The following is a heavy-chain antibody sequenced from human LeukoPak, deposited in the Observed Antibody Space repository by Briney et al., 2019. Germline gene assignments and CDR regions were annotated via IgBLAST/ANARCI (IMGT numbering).Heavy chain of an antibody. J-gene: IGHJ5*02. CDR1: GYTFSGYT. Sequence: ASVKVSCKASGYTFSGYTLNWVRQAPGQGLEWMGWISPSSGDTHYSQKFQGRITMSSDTSNITVLMQLSRLTSNDTAFYYRAKKGAEYTRSPHHNGWFDTWGPGSLVTVSA. CDR2: ISPSSGDT. CDR3: AKKGAEYTRSPHHNGWFDT. V-gene: IGHV1-2*02. D-gene: IGHD2-2*01.